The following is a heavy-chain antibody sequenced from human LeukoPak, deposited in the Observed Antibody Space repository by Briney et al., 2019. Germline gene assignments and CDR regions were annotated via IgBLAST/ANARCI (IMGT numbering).Heavy chain of an antibody. Sequence: GGSLRLSCVASGFSFRNFGMHWVRQDPGKGLEWVTFIRDDGSNIYYADSVKGRFTISRDNSKNTLYLQMNSLRAEDTAVYYCAKVSHDILTGLIYWGQGTLVTVSS. D-gene: IGHD3-9*01. J-gene: IGHJ4*02. V-gene: IGHV3-30*02. CDR1: GFSFRNFG. CDR2: IRDDGSNI. CDR3: AKVSHDILTGLIY.